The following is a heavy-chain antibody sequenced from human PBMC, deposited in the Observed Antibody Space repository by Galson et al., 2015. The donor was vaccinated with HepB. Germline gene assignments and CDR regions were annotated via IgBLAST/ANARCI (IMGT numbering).Heavy chain of an antibody. Sequence: SLRLSCAASGFTFSSYTMDWVRQAPGKGLEWVSSISSSSTFIYYADSVKGRFTISRDNAKNSLYLQMHSLRAEDTAVYYCASRRGSSGRLALDYWGQGTLVTVSS. CDR2: ISSSSTFI. CDR1: GFTFSSYT. J-gene: IGHJ4*02. CDR3: ASRRGSSGRLALDY. V-gene: IGHV3-21*01. D-gene: IGHD6-25*01.